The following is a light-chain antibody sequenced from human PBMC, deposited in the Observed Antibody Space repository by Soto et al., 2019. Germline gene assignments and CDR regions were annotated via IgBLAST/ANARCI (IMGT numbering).Light chain of an antibody. CDR3: QQSYSTPIT. Sequence: DIQMTQSPSSLSACVGDRVTITCRASQSISSYLNWYQQKPGKAPKLLIYAASSLQSGVPSRFSGSGSGTDFTLTISSLQPEEFATYYGQQSYSTPITFSQGTRREIK. J-gene: IGKJ5*01. CDR1: QSISSY. V-gene: IGKV1-39*01. CDR2: AAS.